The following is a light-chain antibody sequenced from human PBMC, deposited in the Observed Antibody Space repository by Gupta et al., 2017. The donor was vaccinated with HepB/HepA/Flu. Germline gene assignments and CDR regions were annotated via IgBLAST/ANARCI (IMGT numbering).Light chain of an antibody. V-gene: IGLV2-18*02. CDR2: EVS. CDR1: SSDVGSYNR. Sequence: QSALTQPLSVSGSPGQSGTISCTGTSSDVGSYNRVSWYQQPPGTAPKLMNYEVSNRPSGVPDRFSGAKSGKTASLTISGHQAEDEADYYCSSYTSSIYVVFGGGTKLTVL. CDR3: SSYTSSIYVV. J-gene: IGLJ2*01.